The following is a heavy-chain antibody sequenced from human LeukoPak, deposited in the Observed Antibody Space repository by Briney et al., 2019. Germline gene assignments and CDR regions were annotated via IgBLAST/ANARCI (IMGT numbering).Heavy chain of an antibody. CDR3: AKAADWLATDYIDY. J-gene: IGHJ4*02. CDR2: TSGSGDTT. CDR1: GFTFGDYA. V-gene: IGHV3-23*01. D-gene: IGHD3-9*01. Sequence: GGSLRLSCSTSGFTFGDYAMSWFRQAPGKGLEWVSATSGSGDTTYYAHSVQGRFTISRDNSKNMVFLQMNSLRVDDTAVYYCAKAADWLATDYIDYWGQGTLVTVSS.